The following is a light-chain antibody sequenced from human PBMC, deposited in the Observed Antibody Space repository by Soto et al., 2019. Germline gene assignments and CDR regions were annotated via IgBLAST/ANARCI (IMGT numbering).Light chain of an antibody. CDR2: DVS. CDR3: QQYNSYTWT. Sequence: EIVVTQYTDTLSLSPGERATLSCRASQTVSDNYLAWYQQKRGQAPRLLIYDVSSRATGIPDRFSGSGSGTDFTLTISSLQPDDFATYYCQQYNSYTWTFGQGTKVDI. V-gene: IGKV3-20*01. CDR1: QTVSDNY. J-gene: IGKJ1*01.